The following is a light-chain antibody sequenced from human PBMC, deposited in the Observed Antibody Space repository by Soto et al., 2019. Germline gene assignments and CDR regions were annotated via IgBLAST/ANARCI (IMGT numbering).Light chain of an antibody. CDR1: NIESKS. Sequence: SYELTQPPSVSVAPGQTARINCGGNNIESKSVHWYQQRPGQAPVLVLYDDGNRPSGIPERLSGSNSGSTATLTISSVEASDEADYFCQVWDISSDQYLFGPGTKVTVL. CDR2: DDG. CDR3: QVWDISSDQYL. V-gene: IGLV3-21*02. J-gene: IGLJ1*01.